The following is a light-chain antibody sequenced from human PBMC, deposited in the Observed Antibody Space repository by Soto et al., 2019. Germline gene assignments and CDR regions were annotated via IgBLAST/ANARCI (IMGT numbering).Light chain of an antibody. CDR2: DVN. CDR1: SNNMGRFYY. J-gene: IGLJ1*01. CDR3: CSYEGSSTPYV. Sequence: QSVLTQPRSVSGSPGKSFTISCTGTSNNMGRFYYVSWYQQHPGKAPKVIIYDVNERPSGVPNRFSGSKSGNQASLTISGLQADDEADYYCCSYEGSSTPYVFGTGTKVTVL. V-gene: IGLV2-11*01.